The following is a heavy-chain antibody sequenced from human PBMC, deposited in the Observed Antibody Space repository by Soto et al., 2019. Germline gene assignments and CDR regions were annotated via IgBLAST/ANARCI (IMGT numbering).Heavy chain of an antibody. V-gene: IGHV1-18*01. Sequence: QVQLVQSGGEVRKPGASVTVSCKASGYTFTSYGISWVRQAPGQGLEWMGWISGYNGKTNYAPKVQDRVTMTTDTAXRTVDLELGSLRFDDTAVYYCAREGDVPYYYYGMDVCGQGTTVTVSS. CDR2: ISGYNGKT. D-gene: IGHD2-21*02. CDR3: AREGDVPYYYYGMDV. J-gene: IGHJ6*02. CDR1: GYTFTSYG.